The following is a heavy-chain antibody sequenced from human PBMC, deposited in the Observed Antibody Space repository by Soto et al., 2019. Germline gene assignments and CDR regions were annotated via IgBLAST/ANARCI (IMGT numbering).Heavy chain of an antibody. CDR2: INPSGGST. CDR3: ARPYSSGWYDYGFDY. CDR1: GYTFTSYY. D-gene: IGHD6-19*01. Sequence: ASVKVSCKASGYTFTSYYMHWVRQAPGQGLEWMGIINPSGGSTSYVQKFQGRVTMTRDTSTSTVYMELSSLRSEDTAVYYCARPYSSGWYDYGFDYWGQGTLVT. J-gene: IGHJ4*02. V-gene: IGHV1-46*01.